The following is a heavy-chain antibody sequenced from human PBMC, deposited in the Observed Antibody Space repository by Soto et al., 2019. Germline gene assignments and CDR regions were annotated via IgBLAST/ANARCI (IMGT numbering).Heavy chain of an antibody. D-gene: IGHD2-15*01. V-gene: IGHV4-59*08. J-gene: IGHJ4*02. Sequence: SETLSLTCTVSGGSISSYYWNWIRQPPGKGLEWIGYMFYSGSTSYNPSLKSRVTISIDTSKNQFSLKLSSVTAADTAVYYCARRQRYCSGGICRPDYFDYWGQGTLVTVSS. CDR3: ARRQRYCSGGICRPDYFDY. CDR2: MFYSGST. CDR1: GGSISSYY.